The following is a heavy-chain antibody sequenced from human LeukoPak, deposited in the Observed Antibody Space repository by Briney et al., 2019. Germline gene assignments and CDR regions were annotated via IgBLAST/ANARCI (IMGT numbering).Heavy chain of an antibody. CDR2: IRYDGSNK. J-gene: IGHJ6*03. CDR3: AKVSARWFGDGGPSYYYYYMDV. D-gene: IGHD3-10*01. CDR1: GFTFSSYG. V-gene: IGHV3-30*02. Sequence: PGGSLRLSCAASGFTFSSYGMHWVRQAPGKGLEWVAFIRYDGSNKYHADSVKGRFTISRDNSKNTLYLQMNSLRAGDTAVYYCAKVSARWFGDGGPSYYYYYMDVWGKGTTVTISS.